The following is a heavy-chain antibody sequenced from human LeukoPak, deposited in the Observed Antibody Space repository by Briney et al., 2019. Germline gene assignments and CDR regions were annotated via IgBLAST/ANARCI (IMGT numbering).Heavy chain of an antibody. D-gene: IGHD3-10*01. CDR3: ARGKRVHYFDY. V-gene: IGHV4-39*01. CDR1: GGSISSSSYY. J-gene: IGHJ4*02. CDR2: IYYSGST. Sequence: SETLSLTCTVSGGSISSSSYYWGWIRQPPGKGLEWIGSIYYSGSTYYNPSLKSRVTISVDTSKNQFSLKLSSVTAADTAVYYCARGKRVHYFDYWGQGTLVTVSS.